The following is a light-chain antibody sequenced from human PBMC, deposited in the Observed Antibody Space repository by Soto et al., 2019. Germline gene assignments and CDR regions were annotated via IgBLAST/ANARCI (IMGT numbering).Light chain of an antibody. CDR1: KNDIGVYDF. V-gene: IGLV2-8*01. CDR3: KSYSGSNTYV. J-gene: IGLJ1*01. Sequence: QSALTQPNSASGSPGQSVTISCTGTKNDIGVYDFVSWYQHHPGKAPRLIIYEVVQRPSGVPDRFSGSKSGNTASLTVSGLQAADEADYFCKSYSGSNTYVFGSGTKLT. CDR2: EVV.